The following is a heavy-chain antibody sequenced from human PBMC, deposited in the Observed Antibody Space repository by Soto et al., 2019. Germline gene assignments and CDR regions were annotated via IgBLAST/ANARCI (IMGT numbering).Heavy chain of an antibody. CDR2: IHSDGSST. V-gene: IGHV3-74*01. CDR1: GFTFSYYW. CDR3: ARGDRRAFDL. Sequence: EVQLLESGGGLVQPGEYLRLSCAASGFTFSYYWMHWVRQAPGMGLVWVSRIHSDGSSTTYADSVKGRFTISRDNDRNTLYLQMNSLRAEDTAVYYCARGDRRAFDLWGQGTVVTVSS. J-gene: IGHJ3*01.